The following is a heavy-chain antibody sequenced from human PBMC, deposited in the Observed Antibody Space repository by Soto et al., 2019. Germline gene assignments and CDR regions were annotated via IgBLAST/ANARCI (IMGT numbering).Heavy chain of an antibody. Sequence: GGSLRLSCAASGFTFSSYAMSWVRQAPGKGLEWVSAISGSGGSTYYADPVKGRFTISRDNSKNTLYLQMNSLRAGDTAVYYWAKTVYQLLYYFDDWGQGTLVTVSS. CDR2: ISGSGGST. J-gene: IGHJ4*02. D-gene: IGHD2-2*01. CDR3: AKTVYQLLYYFDD. CDR1: GFTFSSYA. V-gene: IGHV3-23*01.